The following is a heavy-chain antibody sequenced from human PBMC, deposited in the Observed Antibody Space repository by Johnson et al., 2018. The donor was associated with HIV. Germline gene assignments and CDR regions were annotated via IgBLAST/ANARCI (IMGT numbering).Heavy chain of an antibody. D-gene: IGHD6-13*01. CDR1: GFTFSSYA. J-gene: IGHJ3*02. V-gene: IGHV3-30*04. CDR3: ARVGSSWGWDAFDI. Sequence: QMLLVESGGGVVQPGRSLRLSCAASGFTFSSYAMHWVRQAPGKGLEWVAVISYAGGNKYYADSVTGRFTISRDNSKNTLYLQMNSLRAEDTAVYYCARVGSSWGWDAFDIWGQGTMVTVSS. CDR2: ISYAGGNK.